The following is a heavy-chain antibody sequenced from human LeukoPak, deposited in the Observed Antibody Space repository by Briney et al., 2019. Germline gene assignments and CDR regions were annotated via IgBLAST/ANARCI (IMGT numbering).Heavy chain of an antibody. J-gene: IGHJ4*02. V-gene: IGHV1-2*02. Sequence: GAPVKVSCKASGYTFTGYYMHWVRQAPGQGLEWMGWINPNSGGTNYAQKFQGRVTMTRDTSISTAYMELSRLRSDDTAVYYCARDREYSSSWYVPAAEWDYWGQGTLVTVSS. D-gene: IGHD6-13*01. CDR2: INPNSGGT. CDR1: GYTFTGYY. CDR3: ARDREYSSSWYVPAAEWDY.